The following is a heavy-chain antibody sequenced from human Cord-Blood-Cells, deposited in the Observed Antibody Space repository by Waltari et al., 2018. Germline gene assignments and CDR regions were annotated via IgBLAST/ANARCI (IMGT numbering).Heavy chain of an antibody. D-gene: IGHD1-26*01. Sequence: EVQLVESGGGLVQPGGSLRLSCAASVFTFIRYWMHWVRQARGKGLVLVSRINSDGSSTSYADSVKGRFTISRDNAKNTLYLQMNSLRAEDTAVYYCARDLSESGRGGYWGQGTLVTVSS. CDR3: ARDLSESGRGGY. CDR2: INSDGSST. J-gene: IGHJ4*02. V-gene: IGHV3-74*01. CDR1: VFTFIRYW.